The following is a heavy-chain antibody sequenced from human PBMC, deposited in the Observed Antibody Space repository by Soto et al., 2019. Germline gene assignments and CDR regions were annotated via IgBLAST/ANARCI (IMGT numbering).Heavy chain of an antibody. Sequence: QVQLVQSGAAVKKPGSSVKVSCKASGLIFSSYAISWVRQAPGQGLAGVGGILPIFGTTNYAQRLKGRVTITADTCTTTTYLALSSLRSEDTAVYFCVRVANYDISTGKGYYLAGMDVWGQGTRVTVSS. V-gene: IGHV1-69*06. CDR3: VRVANYDISTGKGYYLAGMDV. D-gene: IGHD3-9*01. CDR2: ILPIFGTT. J-gene: IGHJ6*01. CDR1: GLIFSSYA.